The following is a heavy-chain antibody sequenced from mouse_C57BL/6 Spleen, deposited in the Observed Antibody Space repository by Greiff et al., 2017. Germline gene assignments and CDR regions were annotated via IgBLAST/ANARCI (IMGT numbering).Heavy chain of an antibody. Sequence: QVQLQQPGAELVRPGSSVKLSCKASGYTFTSYWMDWVKQRPGQGLEWIGNIYPSDSETHYNQKFKDKATLTVDKSSSTAYMQLSSLTSEDSAVYYCARRDGSSTYWYFDVWGTGTTVTVSS. J-gene: IGHJ1*03. V-gene: IGHV1-61*01. D-gene: IGHD1-1*01. CDR1: GYTFTSYW. CDR3: ARRDGSSTYWYFDV. CDR2: IYPSDSET.